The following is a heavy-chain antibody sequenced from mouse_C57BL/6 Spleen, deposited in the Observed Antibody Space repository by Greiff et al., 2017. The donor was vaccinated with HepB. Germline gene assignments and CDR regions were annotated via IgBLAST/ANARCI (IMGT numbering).Heavy chain of an antibody. CDR3: ARTSYDGYYRGFAY. V-gene: IGHV1-72*01. D-gene: IGHD2-3*01. CDR1: GYTFTSYW. Sequence: QVQLKQPGAELVKPGASVKLSCKASGYTFTSYWMHWVKQRPGRGLEWIGRIDPNSGGTKYNEKFKSKATLTVDKPSSTAYMQLSSLTSEDSAVYYCARTSYDGYYRGFAYWGQGTLVTVSA. J-gene: IGHJ3*01. CDR2: IDPNSGGT.